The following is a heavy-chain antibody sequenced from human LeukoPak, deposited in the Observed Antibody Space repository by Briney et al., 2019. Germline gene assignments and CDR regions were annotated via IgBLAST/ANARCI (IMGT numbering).Heavy chain of an antibody. D-gene: IGHD6-19*01. V-gene: IGHV4-59*06. J-gene: IGHJ6*02. CDR2: IYYSGST. CDR1: SGSISSYY. Sequence: SETLSLTCTVSSGSISSYYWSWIRQHPGKGLEWIGYIYYSGSTYYNPSLKSRVTISVDTSKNQFSLKLSSVTAADTAVYYCASIAVAIRYYGMDVWGQGTTVTVSS. CDR3: ASIAVAIRYYGMDV.